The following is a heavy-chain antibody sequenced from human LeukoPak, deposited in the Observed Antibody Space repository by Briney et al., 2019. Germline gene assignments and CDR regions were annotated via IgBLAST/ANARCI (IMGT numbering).Heavy chain of an antibody. CDR3: AREWQWLVDY. J-gene: IGHJ4*02. D-gene: IGHD6-19*01. CDR2: ISSASTGI. Sequence: GGSLRLSCAASGFTFHIYAMNWVRQAPGKGLEWISYISSASTGIYYADSVKGRFTISRDNAKNSLYLQMNSLRDEDTAVYYCAREWQWLVDYWGQGTLVTVSS. CDR1: GFTFHIYA. V-gene: IGHV3-48*02.